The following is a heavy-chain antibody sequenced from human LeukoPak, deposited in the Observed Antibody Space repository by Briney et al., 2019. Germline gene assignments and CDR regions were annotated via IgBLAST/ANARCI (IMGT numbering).Heavy chain of an antibody. Sequence: GRSLRLSCVASGFTSDEHGMHWVRQVPGKGLEWVSGIIWNSGNLGYADSVKGRFLISRDNAKKSLYLQMNSLRAEDTAVYYCATMFSIGWESPDYWGQGTLVTVSS. D-gene: IGHD6-19*01. CDR3: ATMFSIGWESPDY. V-gene: IGHV3-9*02. J-gene: IGHJ4*02. CDR1: GFTSDEHG. CDR2: IIWNSGNL.